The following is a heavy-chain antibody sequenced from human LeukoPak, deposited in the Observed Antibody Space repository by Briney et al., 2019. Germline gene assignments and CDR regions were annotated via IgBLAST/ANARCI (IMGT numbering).Heavy chain of an antibody. D-gene: IGHD1-26*01. CDR2: ISSSGSTI. CDR3: ASLIGATLVDY. V-gene: IGHV3-11*04. CDR1: GFTFSDYY. Sequence: GGSLRLSCAASGFTFSDYYMSWIRQAPGKGLEWVSYISSSGSTIYYADSVKGRFTNSRDNDKHSLYLQMNSLRAEDTAVYYCASLIGATLVDYWGQGTLVTVSS. J-gene: IGHJ4*02.